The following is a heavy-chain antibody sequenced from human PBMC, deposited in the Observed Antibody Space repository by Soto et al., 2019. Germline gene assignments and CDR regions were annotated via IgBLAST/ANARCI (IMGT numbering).Heavy chain of an antibody. CDR2: INPNSGGT. Sequence: ASVEVSCKASGYTFTGYWMHWVRHAPRQGLEWMGWINPNSGGTNYAQKFQGRVTMTRDTSISTAYMELSRLRSADTAVSYCARVPPDYYYYGMDVWGQGTTVTVSS. CDR1: GYTFTGYW. J-gene: IGHJ6*02. CDR3: ARVPPDYYYYGMDV. V-gene: IGHV1-2*02.